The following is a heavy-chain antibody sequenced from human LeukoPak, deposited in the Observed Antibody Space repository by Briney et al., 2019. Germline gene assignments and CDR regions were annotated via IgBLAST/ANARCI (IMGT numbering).Heavy chain of an antibody. CDR1: GFTFSGYW. J-gene: IGHJ6*04. CDR2: IKQDGGEK. V-gene: IGHV3-7*01. CDR3: ARDRGFGQADV. Sequence: GGSLRLTCAASGFTFSGYWMSWLRQAPGKGLEWVANIKQDGGEKYYVDSVKGRFTISRDNAKNSLYLQMNSLRAEDAAVYYCARDRGFGQADVWGKGTTVTVSS. D-gene: IGHD3-10*01.